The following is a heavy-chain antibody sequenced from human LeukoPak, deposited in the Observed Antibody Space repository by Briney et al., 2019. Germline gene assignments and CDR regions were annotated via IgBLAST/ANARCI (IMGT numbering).Heavy chain of an antibody. CDR1: GFTVSSNY. Sequence: GGSLRLSCAASGFTVSSNYMSWVRQAPGKGLEWVSVIYSGGSTYYADSVKGRFTVSRDNSKNTLYLQMNSLRAEDTAVYYCARTGDGYNLDAFDIWGQGTMVAVSS. CDR3: ARTGDGYNLDAFDI. J-gene: IGHJ3*02. CDR2: IYSGGST. D-gene: IGHD5-24*01. V-gene: IGHV3-66*02.